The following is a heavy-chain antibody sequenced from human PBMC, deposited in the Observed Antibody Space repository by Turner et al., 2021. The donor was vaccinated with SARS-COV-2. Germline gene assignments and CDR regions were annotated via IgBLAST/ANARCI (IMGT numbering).Heavy chain of an antibody. CDR2: ICRGST. CDR3: ARELYDFVYGMDV. V-gene: IGHV3-53*02. Sequence: EVQLVETGGGSIQPGGSLRLSCAVSGSTFSSNCMSWVRQAPGKGLEWVSVICRGSTYYADSVRGRFSISRDNSKNSLYLQMNSLRAEDTAVYYCARELYDFVYGMDVWGQGTTVIVSS. J-gene: IGHJ6*02. D-gene: IGHD3-3*01. CDR1: GSTFSSNC.